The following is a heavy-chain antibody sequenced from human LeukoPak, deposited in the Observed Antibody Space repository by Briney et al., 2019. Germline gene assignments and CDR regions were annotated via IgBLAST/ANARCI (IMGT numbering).Heavy chain of an antibody. Sequence: GGSLRLSCAASGFTFSSYAMSWVRQAPGKGLEWVSVIYSGGSTYYADSVKGRFTISRDNSKNTLYLQMNSLRAEDTAVYYCARSAVAGFVDYWGQGTLVTVSS. CDR1: GFTFSSYA. CDR2: IYSGGST. D-gene: IGHD6-19*01. CDR3: ARSAVAGFVDY. V-gene: IGHV3-66*01. J-gene: IGHJ4*02.